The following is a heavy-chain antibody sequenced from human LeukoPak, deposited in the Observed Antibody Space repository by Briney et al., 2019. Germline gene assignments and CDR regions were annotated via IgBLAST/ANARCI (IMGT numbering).Heavy chain of an antibody. J-gene: IGHJ4*02. Sequence: GGSLRLSCAASGFTFRSHHMNWVRQTPGKGLESVATIKPDGSEKYYVDSVKGRFTISRDNAKSSLYLQMNSLRAEDTGVYFCARMSSYCDYWGQGTLVTVSS. V-gene: IGHV3-7*01. CDR3: ARMSSYCDY. CDR1: GFTFRSHH. CDR2: IKPDGSEK. D-gene: IGHD2-2*01.